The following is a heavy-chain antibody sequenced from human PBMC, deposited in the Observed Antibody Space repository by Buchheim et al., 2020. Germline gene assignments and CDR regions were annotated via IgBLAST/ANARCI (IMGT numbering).Heavy chain of an antibody. D-gene: IGHD4-11*01. CDR3: ARYSNSHLGMDV. V-gene: IGHV3-30-3*01. CDR1: GFTFSSYA. CDR2: ISYDGSNK. J-gene: IGHJ6*02. Sequence: QVQLVESGGGVVQPGRSLRLSCAASGFTFSSYAMHWVRQAPGKGLEWVAVISYDGSNKYYADSVKGRFTISRDNPKNSLYLQMNSLRAEDTAVYYCARYSNSHLGMDVWGQGTT.